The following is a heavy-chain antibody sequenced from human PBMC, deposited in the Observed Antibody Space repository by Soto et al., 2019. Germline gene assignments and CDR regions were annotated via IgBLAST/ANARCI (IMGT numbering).Heavy chain of an antibody. CDR3: ARMSGYYDSSGSFDY. V-gene: IGHV1-18*01. CDR1: GYTFTSYG. D-gene: IGHD3-22*01. J-gene: IGHJ4*02. CDR2: ISAYNGNT. Sequence: ASVKVSCKASGYTFTSYGISWVRQAPGQGLEWMGWISAYNGNTNYAQKLQGRVTMTTDTSTSTAYMELRSLRSDDTAVYYCARMSGYYDSSGSFDYWGQGTLVTSPQ.